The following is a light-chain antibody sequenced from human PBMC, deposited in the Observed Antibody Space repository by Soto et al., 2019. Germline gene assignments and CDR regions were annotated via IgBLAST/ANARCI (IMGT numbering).Light chain of an antibody. Sequence: QAVVTQEPSLTVSPGGTVTLTCGSSTGAVTSGHYPYWFQQKPGQAPRTLIYDTSNKHSWTPARFSGSLLGGKAALTLSGAQPEDEAEYYCLLSYSGARSVLFGGGTKVTVL. CDR2: DTS. V-gene: IGLV7-46*01. J-gene: IGLJ2*01. CDR3: LLSYSGARSVL. CDR1: TGAVTSGHY.